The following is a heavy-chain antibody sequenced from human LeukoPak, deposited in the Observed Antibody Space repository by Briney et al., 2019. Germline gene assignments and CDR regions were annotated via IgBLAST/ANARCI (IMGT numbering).Heavy chain of an antibody. CDR3: AKDLVSIVVVPAAVLYYGMDV. Sequence: GGSLRLSCAPSGFTFSSYGMHWVRQAPAKGLEWVAFIRYDGSNKYYADSVKGRFTISRDNSKNTLYLQMNSLRAEDTAVYYCAKDLVSIVVVPAAVLYYGMDVWGQGTTVTVSS. CDR1: GFTFSSYG. V-gene: IGHV3-30*02. D-gene: IGHD2-2*01. J-gene: IGHJ6*02. CDR2: IRYDGSNK.